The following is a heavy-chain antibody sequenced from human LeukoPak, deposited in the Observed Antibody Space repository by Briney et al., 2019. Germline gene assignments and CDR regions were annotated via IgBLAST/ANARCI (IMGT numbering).Heavy chain of an antibody. CDR2: INHSGST. CDR3: ARGLRRYYYDSSGTGAFDI. Sequence: SETLSLTCAVYGGSFSGDYWSWIRQPPGKGLEWIGEINHSGSTNYNPSLKSRVTISVDTSKNQFSLKLSSVTAADTAVYYCARGLRRYYYDSSGTGAFDIWGQGTMVTVSS. D-gene: IGHD3-22*01. CDR1: GGSFSGDY. V-gene: IGHV4-34*01. J-gene: IGHJ3*02.